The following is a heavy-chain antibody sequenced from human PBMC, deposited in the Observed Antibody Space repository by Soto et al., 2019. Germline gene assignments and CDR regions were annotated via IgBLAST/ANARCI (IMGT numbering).Heavy chain of an antibody. Sequence: ASVKVSCKASGGTFSSYAISWVRQAPGQGLEWMGGIIPIFGTANYAQKFQGRVTITADESTSTAYMELSSLRSEDTAVYYCARTDTLSGSYYGSFDYWGQGTLVTVSS. D-gene: IGHD1-26*01. CDR2: IIPIFGTA. V-gene: IGHV1-69*13. J-gene: IGHJ4*02. CDR3: ARTDTLSGSYYGSFDY. CDR1: GGTFSSYA.